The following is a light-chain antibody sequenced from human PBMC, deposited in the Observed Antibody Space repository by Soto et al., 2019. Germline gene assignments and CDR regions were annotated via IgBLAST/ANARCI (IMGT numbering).Light chain of an antibody. V-gene: IGKV1-5*03. CDR2: KAS. CDR3: QQYNSYPWT. Sequence: DVQRTQSPSTRSASVADRVTITCRASQSISSWLAWYQQKPGKAPKLLIYKASTLESGVPSNFSGSGSGTEFTLTISSLQPEDFATYYCQQYNSYPWTFGQGTKVDIK. CDR1: QSISSW. J-gene: IGKJ1*01.